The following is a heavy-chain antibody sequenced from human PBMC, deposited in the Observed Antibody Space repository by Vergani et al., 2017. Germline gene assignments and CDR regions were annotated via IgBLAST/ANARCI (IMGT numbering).Heavy chain of an antibody. J-gene: IGHJ5*02. CDR1: GGTFSSYS. Sequence: VQLVQSGAEVKKPGSSVKVSCKASGGTFSSYSMNWVRQAPGKGLEWVSYISSSSSTIYYADSVKGRFTISRDNAKNSLYLQMNSLRDEDTAVYYCARERGVQTWGQGTLVTVSS. CDR2: ISSSSSTI. CDR3: ARERGVQT. V-gene: IGHV3-48*02.